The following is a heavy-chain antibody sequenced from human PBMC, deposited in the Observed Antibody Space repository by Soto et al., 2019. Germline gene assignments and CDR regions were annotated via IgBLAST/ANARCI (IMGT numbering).Heavy chain of an antibody. J-gene: IGHJ3*02. D-gene: IGHD2-21*01. Sequence: GGSLRLSCAASGFTFSSYAMHWVRQAPGKGLVWVAVLSYDGFNKYYADSVKGRFTISRDNSKNTLYLQMNSLRVEDTAVYYCASATYSNYDAFDIWGQGTMVTVSS. CDR2: LSYDGFNK. CDR3: ASATYSNYDAFDI. V-gene: IGHV3-30-3*01. CDR1: GFTFSSYA.